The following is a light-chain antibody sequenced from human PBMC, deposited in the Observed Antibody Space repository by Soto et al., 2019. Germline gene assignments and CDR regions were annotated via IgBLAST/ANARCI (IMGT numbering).Light chain of an antibody. J-gene: IGKJ1*01. Sequence: EIVLTQSPATLSVSTGERATLSCRASQSVSSDLAWYHQKPGQAPRLLIYAASSRATGIPDRFSGSGSGTDFTLTISRLEPEDFAVYYCQQYGSSGTFGQGTKVDI. CDR2: AAS. V-gene: IGKV3-20*01. CDR1: QSVSSD. CDR3: QQYGSSGT.